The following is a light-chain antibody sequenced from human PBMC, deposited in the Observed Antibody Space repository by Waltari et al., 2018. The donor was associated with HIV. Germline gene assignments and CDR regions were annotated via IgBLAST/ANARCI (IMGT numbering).Light chain of an antibody. V-gene: IGKV1-9*01. J-gene: IGKJ4*01. CDR3: QELDSYPLT. CDR1: QGISSS. Sequence: DIQLTQSPSFLSASVGDRVTITCRASQGISSSLDWYQQKPGKAPKLLIYAASNLQSWVPSRFSASGSGTECTLTITSLQPEDFATDFCQELDSYPLTFGGGTKLDIK. CDR2: AAS.